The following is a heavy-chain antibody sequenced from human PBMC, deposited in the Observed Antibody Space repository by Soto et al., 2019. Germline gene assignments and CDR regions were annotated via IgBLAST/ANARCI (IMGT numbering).Heavy chain of an antibody. CDR3: ARRYSSSWYGGDWFDP. J-gene: IGHJ5*02. D-gene: IGHD6-13*01. CDR2: IYYSGST. V-gene: IGHV4-39*01. CDR1: GGSISSSSYY. Sequence: ASETLSLTCTVSGGSISSSSYYWGWIRQPPGKGLEWIGSIYYSGSTYYNPSLKSRVTISVDTSKNQFSLKLSSVTAADTAVYYCARRYSSSWYGGDWFDPWGQGTXVTVSS.